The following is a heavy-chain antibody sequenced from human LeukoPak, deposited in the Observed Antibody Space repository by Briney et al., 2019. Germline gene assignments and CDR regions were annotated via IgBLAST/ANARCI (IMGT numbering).Heavy chain of an antibody. V-gene: IGHV3-33*06. Sequence: GGSLRLSCAASGFTFSSYGMHWVRQAPGKGLEWVAVIWYDGSNKYYADSVKGRFTISRDNSKNTLYLQMNSLRAEDTAVYYCAKGQLVRFFRGRNWFDPWGQGTLVTVSS. CDR2: IWYDGSNK. CDR3: AKGQLVRFFRGRNWFDP. CDR1: GFTFSSYG. D-gene: IGHD6-6*01. J-gene: IGHJ5*02.